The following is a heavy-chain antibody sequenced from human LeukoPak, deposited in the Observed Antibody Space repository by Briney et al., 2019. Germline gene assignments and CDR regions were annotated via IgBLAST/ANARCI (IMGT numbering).Heavy chain of an antibody. V-gene: IGHV4-38-2*02. Sequence: SETLSLTCTVSGYSISSGYYWGWIRQPPGKGLEWIGSIYHSGSTYYNPSLKSRVTISVDTSKNQFSLKLSSVTAADTAVYYCAGQYIAAAGTGYFDYWGQGTLVTVSS. D-gene: IGHD6-13*01. CDR2: IYHSGST. CDR3: AGQYIAAAGTGYFDY. J-gene: IGHJ4*02. CDR1: GYSISSGYY.